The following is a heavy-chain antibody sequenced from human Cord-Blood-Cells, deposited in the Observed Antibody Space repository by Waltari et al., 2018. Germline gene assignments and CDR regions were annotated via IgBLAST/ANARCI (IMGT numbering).Heavy chain of an antibody. CDR1: GGSISSGDYY. J-gene: IGHJ6*02. CDR3: ARGRIAAAGTSRDDYYYYYGMDV. D-gene: IGHD6-13*01. V-gene: IGHV4-30-4*08. CDR2: IYYSGRT. Sequence: QVQLQESGPGLVKPSQTLSLTCTVSGGSISSGDYYWSWIRQPPGKGLEGMGYIYYSGRTYYNPSCKSRVTISVDTSKNQFSLKLSSVTAADTAVYYCARGRIAAAGTSRDDYYYYYGMDVWGQGTTVTVSS.